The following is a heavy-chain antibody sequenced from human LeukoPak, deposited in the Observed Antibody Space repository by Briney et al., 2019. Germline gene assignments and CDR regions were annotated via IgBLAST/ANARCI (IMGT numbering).Heavy chain of an antibody. J-gene: IGHJ4*02. CDR1: GYTFTSYA. CDR3: ARGGQYDYVWGSYRYPAV. D-gene: IGHD3-16*02. Sequence: EASVKVSCKASGYTFTSYAMNWVRQAPGQGLEWMGWISAYNGNTNYAQKLQGRVTMTTDTSTSTAYMELRSLRSDDTAVYYCARGGQYDYVWGSYRYPAVWGQGTLVTVSS. V-gene: IGHV1-18*01. CDR2: ISAYNGNT.